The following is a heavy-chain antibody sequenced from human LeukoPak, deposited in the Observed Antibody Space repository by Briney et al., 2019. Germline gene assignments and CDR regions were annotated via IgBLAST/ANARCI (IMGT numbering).Heavy chain of an antibody. CDR1: GFTFSSYD. D-gene: IGHD6-19*01. Sequence: GGSLRLSCAASGFTFSSYDMHWVRQATGKGLEWVSAIGTAGDTYYPGSVKGRFTISGENAKNSLYLRMNSLRAGDTAVYYCARAVAGVVFDYWGQGTLVTVSS. V-gene: IGHV3-13*01. J-gene: IGHJ4*02. CDR2: IGTAGDT. CDR3: ARAVAGVVFDY.